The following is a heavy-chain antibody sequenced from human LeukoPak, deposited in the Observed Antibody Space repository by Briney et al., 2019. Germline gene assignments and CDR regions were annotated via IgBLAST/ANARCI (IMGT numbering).Heavy chain of an antibody. CDR2: ISDSGSA. CDR1: GSSMSSDYY. CDR3: ARGRGVTRRFSY. J-gene: IGHJ4*02. D-gene: IGHD2-21*02. Sequence: SETLSLTCTVSGSSMSSDYYWGWIRQPPGKGLEWIGSISDSGSAYYNPSLKSRVVISVDPSKKQFSLKVTSVTAADTAVYYCARGRGVTRRFSYWGQGTLVTVSS. V-gene: IGHV4-38-2*02.